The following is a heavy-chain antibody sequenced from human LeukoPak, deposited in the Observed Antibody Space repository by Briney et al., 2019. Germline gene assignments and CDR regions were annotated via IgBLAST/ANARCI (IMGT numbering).Heavy chain of an antibody. D-gene: IGHD5-12*01. CDR2: INPNSGGT. J-gene: IGHJ4*02. CDR1: GYTFTGYY. V-gene: IGHV1-2*02. Sequence: ASVKVSCKASGYTFTGYYMHWVRQAPGQGLEWMGWINPNSGGTNYAQKFQGRVTMTRDTSISTAYMELSRLRSDDTAVYYCARELGRMATTVYYFDYWGQGTLVTVSS. CDR3: ARELGRMATTVYYFDY.